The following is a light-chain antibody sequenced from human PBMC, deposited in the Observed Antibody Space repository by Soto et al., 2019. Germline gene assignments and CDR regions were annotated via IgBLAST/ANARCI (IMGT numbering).Light chain of an antibody. CDR2: DAS. V-gene: IGKV3-11*01. J-gene: IGKJ1*01. CDR3: HQSET. CDR1: QSVGSY. Sequence: EIVLIQSPATLSLSPGERATLSCRASQSVGSYLAWYQHKPGQAPRLLISDASNRATGIPARFSGSGSGTDFTLTISRLEPEDFALYYCHQSETFGQGTKVDI.